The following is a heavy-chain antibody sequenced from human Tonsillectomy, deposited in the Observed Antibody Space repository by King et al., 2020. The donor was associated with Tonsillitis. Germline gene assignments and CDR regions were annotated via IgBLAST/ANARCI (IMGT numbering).Heavy chain of an antibody. CDR2: ISQSGNI. D-gene: IGHD6-19*01. Sequence: VQLQQWGPGLLKPSETLSLTCAVYNGSFSGQYWSWIRQPPGKGLEWIGEISQSGNINYSPSLKSRVTLSVDTSKNQFSLTLSSVTAADTAMYYCARHSLGKMQHIIVAGSRRGYGDHWGQGALVTVSS. CDR1: NGSFSGQY. V-gene: IGHV4-34*01. J-gene: IGHJ4*02. CDR3: ARHSLGKMQHIIVAGSRRGYGDH.